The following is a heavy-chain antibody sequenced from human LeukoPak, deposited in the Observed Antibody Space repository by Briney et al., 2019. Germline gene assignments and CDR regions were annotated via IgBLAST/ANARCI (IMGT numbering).Heavy chain of an antibody. CDR2: IKEDGSAK. CDR3: ARAGYCSSSTCSFRPVDF. D-gene: IGHD2-2*01. Sequence: TGGSLRLSCAASGFTFSSYWMSWVRQAPGKGLEWVANIKEDGSAKYYVDSVKGRFTISRDNAKKSLYLQMNSLRAEDTAVYYCARAGYCSSSTCSFRPVDFWGQGTLVTVSS. V-gene: IGHV3-7*05. J-gene: IGHJ4*02. CDR1: GFTFSSYW.